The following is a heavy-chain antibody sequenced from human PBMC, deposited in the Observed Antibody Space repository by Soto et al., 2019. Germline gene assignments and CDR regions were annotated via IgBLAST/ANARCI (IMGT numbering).Heavy chain of an antibody. V-gene: IGHV1-18*01. D-gene: IGHD5-12*01. CDR1: GYTFTIYG. CDR2: ISPDNGNT. Sequence: VQLVQSGGEVKKPGASVKVSCKASGYTFTIYGINWVRQAPGQGLEWMGWISPDNGNTNYAQKLQGRVTMTPDTSTSTAYMELRSLRSDDTAVYYCARALGYSGYAGMDVWGQGTTVTVSS. J-gene: IGHJ6*02. CDR3: ARALGYSGYAGMDV.